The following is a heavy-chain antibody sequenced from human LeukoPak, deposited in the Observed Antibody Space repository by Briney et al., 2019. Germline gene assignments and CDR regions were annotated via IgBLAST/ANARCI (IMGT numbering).Heavy chain of an antibody. CDR3: AKAANWGSFDY. CDR1: GFTFSRYG. CDR2: ISYDGNSK. D-gene: IGHD7-27*01. V-gene: IGHV3-30*18. J-gene: IGHJ4*02. Sequence: GGSLRLSCAAYGFTFSRYGMHWVRQAPGKGLEWVAVISYDGNSKYYADSVKGRFTISRDNSKNTLYLQMNSLRAEDTAVYYCAKAANWGSFDYWGQGTLVTVSS.